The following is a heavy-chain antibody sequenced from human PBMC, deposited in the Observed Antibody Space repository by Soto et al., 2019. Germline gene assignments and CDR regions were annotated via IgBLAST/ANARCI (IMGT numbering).Heavy chain of an antibody. D-gene: IGHD3-22*01. Sequence: GGSLRLSCAASGFTFSSYAMSWVRQAPGKGLEWVSAISGSGGSTYYADSVKGRFTISRDNSKNTLYLQMNSLRAEDTAVYYCAKDLDYDSGGYYRHRYYGMDVWGQGTTVSVSS. CDR2: ISGSGGST. J-gene: IGHJ6*02. V-gene: IGHV3-23*01. CDR1: GFTFSSYA. CDR3: AKDLDYDSGGYYRHRYYGMDV.